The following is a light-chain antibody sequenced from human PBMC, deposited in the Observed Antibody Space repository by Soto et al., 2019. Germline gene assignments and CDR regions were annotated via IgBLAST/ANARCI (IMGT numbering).Light chain of an antibody. CDR3: QQYYDWPRT. Sequence: IVVTQAAATLSVSPGERATLSCKASENIYTNLAWYQQKPGQAPRLLFYGASPRATGRPARFSGTGAGIGVTLTINSLRAEAASVYFCQQYYDWPRTVGQGTRLEIK. J-gene: IGKJ5*01. V-gene: IGKV3D-15*01. CDR1: ENIYTN. CDR2: GAS.